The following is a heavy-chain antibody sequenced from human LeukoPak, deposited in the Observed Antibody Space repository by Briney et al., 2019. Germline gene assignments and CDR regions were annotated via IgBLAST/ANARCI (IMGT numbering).Heavy chain of an antibody. D-gene: IGHD3-10*01. J-gene: IGHJ6*03. CDR2: IIPIFGTA. CDR1: GGTFSSYA. CDR3: ATRSGNYYYYMDV. Sequence: ASVKVSCKASGGTFSSYAISWVRQAPGQGLEWMGGIIPIFGTANYAQKFQGRVTMTEDTSTDTAYMELSSLRPEDTAVYYCATRSGNYYYYMDVWGKGTTVTVSS. V-gene: IGHV1-69*06.